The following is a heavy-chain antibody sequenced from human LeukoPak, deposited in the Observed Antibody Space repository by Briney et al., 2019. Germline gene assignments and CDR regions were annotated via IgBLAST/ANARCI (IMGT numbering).Heavy chain of an antibody. CDR3: APDEGGDYVGLDY. Sequence: GGSLRLSCAASGFTFRSYAMNWVRQAPGKGLEWVSAISGSGSATYYADSVKGRFTISRDNSKNTLYLQMSSLLTEDTAVYYCAPDEGGDYVGLDYWGQGTLVTVSS. J-gene: IGHJ4*02. CDR2: ISGSGSAT. D-gene: IGHD4-17*01. CDR1: GFTFRSYA. V-gene: IGHV3-23*01.